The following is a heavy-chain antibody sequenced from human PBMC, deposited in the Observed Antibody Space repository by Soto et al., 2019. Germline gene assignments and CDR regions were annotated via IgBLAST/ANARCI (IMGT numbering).Heavy chain of an antibody. D-gene: IGHD2-2*01. CDR2: ISGSGGST. J-gene: IGHJ6*03. Sequence: GSLRLSCAASGFTFSSYAMSWVRQAPGKGLEWVSAISGSGGSTYYADSVKGRFTISRDNSKNTLYLQMNSLRAEDTAVYYCAREGGYCSSTSCYRVGYYYYYMDVWGKGTTVTVSS. CDR3: AREGGYCSSTSCYRVGYYYYYMDV. V-gene: IGHV3-23*01. CDR1: GFTFSSYA.